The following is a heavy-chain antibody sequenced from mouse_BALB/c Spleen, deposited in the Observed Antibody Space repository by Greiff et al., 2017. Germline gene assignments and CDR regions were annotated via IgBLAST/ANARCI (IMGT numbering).Heavy chain of an antibody. J-gene: IGHJ3*01. V-gene: IGHV2-2*02. CDR3: ARKAQYGNYAWFAY. CDR1: GFSLTSYG. D-gene: IGHD2-10*02. Sequence: QVQLKQSGPGLVQPSQSLSITCTVSGFSLTSYGVHWVRQSPGKGLEWLGVIWSGGSTDYNAAFISRLSISKDNSKSQVFFKMNSLQANDTAIYYCARKAQYGNYAWFAYWGQGTLVTVSA. CDR2: IWSGGST.